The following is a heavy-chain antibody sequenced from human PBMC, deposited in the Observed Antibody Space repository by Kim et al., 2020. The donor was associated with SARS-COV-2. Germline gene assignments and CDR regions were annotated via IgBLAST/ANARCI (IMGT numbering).Heavy chain of an antibody. CDR1: GFTFGDFA. V-gene: IGHV3-9*01. D-gene: IGHD6-6*01. J-gene: IGHJ3*02. CDR3: AKDLVSSSFRAFHI. Sequence: GGSLRLSCAASGFTFGDFAMHWVRQVPGKGLGWVSGLSWNSGVIGYADSVKGRFTISRHNAENSLYLQMNSLRAEDTAFYYCAKDLVSSSFRAFHIWGQGTMVTVSS. CDR2: LSWNSGVI.